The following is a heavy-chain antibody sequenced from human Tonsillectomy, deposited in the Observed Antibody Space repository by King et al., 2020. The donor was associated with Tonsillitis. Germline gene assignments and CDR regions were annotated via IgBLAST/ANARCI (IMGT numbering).Heavy chain of an antibody. CDR2: TRNKAKSYTT. CDR3: VRGASGIWNYYYGMDV. J-gene: IGHJ6*02. V-gene: IGHV3-72*01. D-gene: IGHD1-26*01. Sequence: VQLVESGGGLVQPGGSLRLSCAASGFTFSDHYMDWVRQAPGKGLEWVARTRNKAKSYTTEYAASVKGRFTISRDESKNSLYLQMNSLKIEDTAVYYCVRGASGIWNYYYGMDVWGQGTTVTVSS. CDR1: GFTFSDHY.